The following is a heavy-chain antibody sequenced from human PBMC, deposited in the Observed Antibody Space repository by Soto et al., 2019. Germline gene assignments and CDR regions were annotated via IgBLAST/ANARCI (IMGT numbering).Heavy chain of an antibody. Sequence: QVQLQESGPGRVKPSETLSLICPVSGASVTRSGYYWTWIRQPPGKGLEWIGNIYYTGDTNYNPPLKNRVIMPLDMSKNQLSLKLTSVTAADTAVYYCARGSLILKRIAVAGTGAGHGMDVWGQGTTVTVSS. CDR3: ARGSLILKRIAVAGTGAGHGMDV. D-gene: IGHD6-13*01. CDR2: IYYTGDT. CDR1: GASVTRSGYY. J-gene: IGHJ6*02. V-gene: IGHV4-61*08.